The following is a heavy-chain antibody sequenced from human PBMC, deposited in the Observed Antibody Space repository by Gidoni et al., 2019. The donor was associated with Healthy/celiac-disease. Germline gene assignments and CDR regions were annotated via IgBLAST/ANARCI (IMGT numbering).Heavy chain of an antibody. J-gene: IGHJ6*02. CDR3: ARDITMVRGVLSYYYGMDV. V-gene: IGHV4-39*07. D-gene: IGHD3-10*01. CDR1: GGSISRSSYY. CDR2: IYYSGST. Sequence: QLQLLESGPGLVKPSETLSLTCTVSGGSISRSSYYWGWIRQPPGKGLEWIGSIYYSGSTYYNPSLKSRVTISVDTSKNQFSLKLSSVTAADTAVYYCARDITMVRGVLSYYYGMDVWGQGTTVTVSS.